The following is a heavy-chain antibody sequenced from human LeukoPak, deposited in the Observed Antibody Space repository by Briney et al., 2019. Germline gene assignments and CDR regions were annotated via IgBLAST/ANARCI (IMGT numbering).Heavy chain of an antibody. CDR3: ARLVTDYYYYMDV. Sequence: GSLRLSCAASGFTFSSYSMNWVRQAPGKGLEWVSSISSSSSYIYYADSVKGRFTISRDNAKNSLYLQMNSLRAEDTAVYYCARLVTDYYYYMDVWGKGTTVTISS. CDR1: GFTFSSYS. J-gene: IGHJ6*03. V-gene: IGHV3-21*01. CDR2: ISSSSSYI.